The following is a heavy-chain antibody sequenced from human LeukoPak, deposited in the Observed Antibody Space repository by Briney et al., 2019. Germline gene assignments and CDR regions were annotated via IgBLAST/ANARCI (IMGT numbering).Heavy chain of an antibody. CDR2: IKTDGSIT. CDR3: AKDKSPPWELPSFDY. V-gene: IGHV3-74*01. D-gene: IGHD1-26*01. J-gene: IGHJ4*02. Sequence: GGSLRLSCAASGFSFSVYWMHWVRQAPGKGPVWVSRIKTDGSITDYADFVKGRFTISRDNAKNTLYLQMNSLRAEDTAVYYCAKDKSPPWELPSFDYWGQGTLVTVSS. CDR1: GFSFSVYW.